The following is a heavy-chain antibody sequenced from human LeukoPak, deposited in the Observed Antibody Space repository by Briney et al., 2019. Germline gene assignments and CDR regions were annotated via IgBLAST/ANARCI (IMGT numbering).Heavy chain of an antibody. Sequence: LVKVSCKASGGTFSSYAISWVRQAPGQGLEWMGGIIPIFGTANYAQKFQGRVTITAGESTSTAYMELSSLRSEDTAVYYCARDVYYDFWSGYSGYFDYWGQGTLVTVSS. V-gene: IGHV1-69*13. D-gene: IGHD3-3*01. CDR3: ARDVYYDFWSGYSGYFDY. CDR1: GGTFSSYA. CDR2: IIPIFGTA. J-gene: IGHJ4*02.